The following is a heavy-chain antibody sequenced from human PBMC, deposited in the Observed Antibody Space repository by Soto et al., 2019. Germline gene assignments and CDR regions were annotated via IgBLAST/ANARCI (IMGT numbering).Heavy chain of an antibody. CDR3: VKDRVPGAYGNYYGMDV. V-gene: IGHV3-30*18. D-gene: IGHD5-12*01. Sequence: LRLSCRVSGFTFNNSGMHWVRQAPGKGLEWMAVISYDGSDKYYADSVKGRVIISRDNSKNTLNLEMNSLRAEDTAIYYCVKDRVPGAYGNYYGMDVWGQGTTVTVSS. CDR2: ISYDGSDK. CDR1: GFTFNNSG. J-gene: IGHJ6*02.